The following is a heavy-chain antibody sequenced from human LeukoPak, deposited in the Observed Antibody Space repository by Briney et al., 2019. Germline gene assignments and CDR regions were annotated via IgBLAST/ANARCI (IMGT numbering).Heavy chain of an antibody. J-gene: IGHJ6*03. CDR3: ATTTSAPRYCSGGSCYSGRYYYYYMDV. CDR2: INHSGST. CDR1: GGSFSGYY. V-gene: IGHV4-34*01. D-gene: IGHD2-15*01. Sequence: PSETLSLTCAVYGGSFSGYYWSWIRQPPGKGLEWMGEINHSGSTNYNPSLKSRVTISVDTSKTQFSLKLSSVTAADTAVYYCATTTSAPRYCSGGSCYSGRYYYYYMDVWGKGTTVTVSS.